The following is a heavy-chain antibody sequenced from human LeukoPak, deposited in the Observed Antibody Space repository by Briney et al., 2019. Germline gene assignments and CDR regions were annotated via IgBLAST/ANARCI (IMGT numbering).Heavy chain of an antibody. D-gene: IGHD6-6*01. Sequence: HPGGSLRLSCAASGFTFSSYAMSWVRQAPGRGLEWVANIKQDGSVKYYVDSVKGRFTISRDNAKNSVYLQMNSLRAEDTALYYCARIGYSSSSFDYWGQGTLVTVSS. J-gene: IGHJ4*02. CDR3: ARIGYSSSSFDY. V-gene: IGHV3-7*01. CDR1: GFTFSSYA. CDR2: IKQDGSVK.